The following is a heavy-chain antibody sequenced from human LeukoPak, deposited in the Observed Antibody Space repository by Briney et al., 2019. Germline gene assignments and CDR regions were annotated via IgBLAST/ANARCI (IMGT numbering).Heavy chain of an antibody. J-gene: IGHJ4*02. D-gene: IGHD5-12*01. CDR2: IYYSGST. CDR1: GGSISSYY. V-gene: IGHV4-59*08. CDR3: AREDIVATVFDY. Sequence: SETLSLTCTVSGGSISSYYWSWIRQPPGKGLEWIGYIYYSGSTYYNPSLKSRVTISVDTSKNQFSLKLSSVTAADTAVYYCAREDIVATVFDYWGQGTLVTVSS.